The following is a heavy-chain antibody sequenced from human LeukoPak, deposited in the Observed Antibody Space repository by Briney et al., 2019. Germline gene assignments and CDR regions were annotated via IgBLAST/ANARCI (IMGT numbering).Heavy chain of an antibody. Sequence: SETLSLTCTVSGGSISSSSYYWGWIRQPPGKGLEWIGSIYYSGSTYYNPSLKSRVTISVDTSKNQFSLKVSSVTAADTAVYYCARDYYDSSGFYYYYMDVWGKGTTVTISS. CDR2: IYYSGST. CDR1: GGSISSSSYY. J-gene: IGHJ6*03. V-gene: IGHV4-39*07. D-gene: IGHD3-22*01. CDR3: ARDYYDSSGFYYYYMDV.